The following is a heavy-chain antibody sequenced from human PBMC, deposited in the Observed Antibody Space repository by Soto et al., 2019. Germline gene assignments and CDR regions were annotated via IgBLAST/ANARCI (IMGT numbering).Heavy chain of an antibody. CDR2: ISSSSSTI. D-gene: IGHD5-12*01. J-gene: IGHJ6*02. Sequence: EVQLVESGGGLVQPGGSLRLSCAASGFTFSSYSMNWVRQAPGKGLEWVSYISSSSSTIYYADSVKGRFTISRDNAKNSLYLQMNSLRDEDTAVYYCAREQRGYSGYDYPDRDYYHGMDVWGQGTTVTVSS. V-gene: IGHV3-48*02. CDR3: AREQRGYSGYDYPDRDYYHGMDV. CDR1: GFTFSSYS.